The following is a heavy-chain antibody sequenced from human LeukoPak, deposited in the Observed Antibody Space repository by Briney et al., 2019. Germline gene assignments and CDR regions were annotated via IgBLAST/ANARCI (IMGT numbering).Heavy chain of an antibody. Sequence: GGSLRLSCAASGVTISSYWMHWVRQPPGKGLGWASRINSDGSSTSYADSVKGRFTTSRANAKNTLYLQMNSLRAEVTAVYYCARGGYDYGDPNWFDPWGQGTLVTVSS. D-gene: IGHD4-17*01. CDR2: INSDGSST. CDR1: GVTISSYW. J-gene: IGHJ5*02. CDR3: ARGGYDYGDPNWFDP. V-gene: IGHV3-74*01.